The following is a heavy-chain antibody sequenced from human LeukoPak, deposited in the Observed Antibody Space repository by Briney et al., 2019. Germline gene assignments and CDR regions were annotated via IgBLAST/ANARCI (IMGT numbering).Heavy chain of an antibody. CDR2: INHSGST. CDR1: GGSFSGYY. Sequence: LETLSLTCAVYGGSFSGYYWSWIRQPPGKGLEWIGEINHSGSTNYNPSLKSRVTISVDTSKNQFSLKLSSVTAADTAVYYCARGRGSSSWYYFDYWGQGTLVTVSS. D-gene: IGHD6-13*01. V-gene: IGHV4-34*01. CDR3: ARGRGSSSWYYFDY. J-gene: IGHJ4*02.